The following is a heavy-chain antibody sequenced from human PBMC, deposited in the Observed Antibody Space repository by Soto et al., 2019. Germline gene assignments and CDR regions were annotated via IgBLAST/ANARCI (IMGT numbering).Heavy chain of an antibody. CDR3: ARLKQDYAVA. J-gene: IGHJ5*02. D-gene: IGHD3-16*01. CDR1: GYTFTSYD. V-gene: IGHV1-8*01. Sequence: QVQLVQSGAEVKKPGASVKVSCKASGYTFTSYDINWVRLATGQGLEWMGWMNPNSGNTAYAQKFQGGVTMTGNTSISTAYMELSSLGSEATAVYYWARLKQDYAVAWGQGTLVTVSS. CDR2: MNPNSGNT.